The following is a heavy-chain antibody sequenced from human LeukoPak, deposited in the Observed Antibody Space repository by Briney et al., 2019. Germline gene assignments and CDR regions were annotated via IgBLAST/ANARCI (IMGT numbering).Heavy chain of an antibody. V-gene: IGHV3-33*01. D-gene: IGHD2-2*01. CDR1: GFTFSSYG. J-gene: IGHJ6*04. CDR2: IWYDGSNK. Sequence: GGSLRLSCAASGFTFSSYGMHWVRQASGKGLEWVAVIWYDGSNKYYADSVKGRFTISRDNSKNTLYLQMNSLRAEDTAVYYCARSPEVGYCSSTSCRRGYYYGMDVWGKGTTVTVSS. CDR3: ARSPEVGYCSSTSCRRGYYYGMDV.